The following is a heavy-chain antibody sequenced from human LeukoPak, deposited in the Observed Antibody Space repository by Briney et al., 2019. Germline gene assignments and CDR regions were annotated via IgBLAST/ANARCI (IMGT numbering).Heavy chain of an antibody. CDR2: ISGSGGST. V-gene: IGHV3-23*01. CDR3: AKGGASTVTTDGAFDI. Sequence: GGSLRLSCAASGFTFSSYAMSWVRQAPGKGLEWVSAISGSGGSTYYADSVKGRFTISRDNSKNTLYLQMNSLRAEDTAVYYCAKGGASTVTTDGAFDIWGQGTMVTVSS. D-gene: IGHD4-17*01. J-gene: IGHJ3*02. CDR1: GFTFSSYA.